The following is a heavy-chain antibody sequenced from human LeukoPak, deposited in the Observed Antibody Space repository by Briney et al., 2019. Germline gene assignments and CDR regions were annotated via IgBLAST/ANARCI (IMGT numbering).Heavy chain of an antibody. Sequence: PSETLSLTCAVYGGSFSGYYWSWIRQPPGKGLEWIGEINHSGSTNYNPSLKSRVTISVDTSKNQFSLKLSSVTAADTAVYYCARYITMVRDSIRYYFDYWGQGTLVTVSS. V-gene: IGHV4-34*01. CDR2: INHSGST. CDR3: ARYITMVRDSIRYYFDY. CDR1: GGSFSGYY. D-gene: IGHD3-10*01. J-gene: IGHJ4*02.